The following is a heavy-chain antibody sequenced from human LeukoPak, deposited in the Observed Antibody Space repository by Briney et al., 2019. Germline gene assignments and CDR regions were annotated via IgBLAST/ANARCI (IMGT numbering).Heavy chain of an antibody. CDR1: GFTFSSYA. J-gene: IGHJ2*01. Sequence: GGSLRLSCAASGFTFSSYAMHWVRQAPGKGLEYVSAISSNGGSTYYANSVKGRFTISRDNSKNTLYLQMGSLRAEDMAVYYCARDYSSGWLFDLWGRGTLVTVSS. CDR3: ARDYSSGWLFDL. V-gene: IGHV3-64*01. D-gene: IGHD6-19*01. CDR2: ISSNGGST.